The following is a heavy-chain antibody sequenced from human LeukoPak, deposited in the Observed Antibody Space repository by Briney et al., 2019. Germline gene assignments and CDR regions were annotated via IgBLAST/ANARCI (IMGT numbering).Heavy chain of an antibody. CDR2: IYYSGSN. D-gene: IGHD4-17*01. CDR1: GGSISSYY. CDR3: ARGLGYGESLVPFDI. J-gene: IGHJ3*02. V-gene: IGHV4-59*01. Sequence: AETLSLTCTVSGGSISSYYWSWIRQPPGKGREWIGYIYYSGSNNYNPSLKSGGTISEDKTKNKLPLKRSSVTAADTAVYYCARGLGYGESLVPFDIWGQGTLVTVSS.